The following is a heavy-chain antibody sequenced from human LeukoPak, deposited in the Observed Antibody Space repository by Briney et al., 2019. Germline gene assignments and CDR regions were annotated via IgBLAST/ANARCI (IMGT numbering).Heavy chain of an antibody. CDR3: ARAGYYYGMDV. CDR2: IYYSGST. V-gene: IGHV4-59*01. Sequence: PSETLSLTCTVSGGSISSYYWSWIRQPPGKGLEWTGYIYYSGSTNYNPSLKSRVTISVDTSKNQFSLKLSSVTAADTAVYYCARAGYYYGMDVWGQGTTVTVSS. CDR1: GGSISSYY. J-gene: IGHJ6*02.